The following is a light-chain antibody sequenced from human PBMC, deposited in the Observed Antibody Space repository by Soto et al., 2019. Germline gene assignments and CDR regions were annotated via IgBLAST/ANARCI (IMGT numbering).Light chain of an antibody. V-gene: IGKV3-20*01. CDR3: QHYGYSRT. CDR2: GVS. Sequence: EIVLTQSPGTLSLSPGERATLSCRASQSVSSTYLTWYQQKPGQAPRPLIYGVSSRATGIPDRFSGSGSGTDFTLTISRLEPEDFAVYYCQHYGYSRTFGQGTKVEIK. J-gene: IGKJ1*01. CDR1: QSVSSTY.